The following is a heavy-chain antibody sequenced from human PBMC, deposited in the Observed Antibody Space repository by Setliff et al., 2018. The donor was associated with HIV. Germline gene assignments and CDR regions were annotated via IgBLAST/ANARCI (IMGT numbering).Heavy chain of an antibody. J-gene: IGHJ6*03. D-gene: IGHD7-27*01. CDR3: ARHPNLGYYYYMGV. CDR2: IYSGGTT. V-gene: IGHV3-53*01. CDR1: GFTVSSNY. Sequence: GSLRLSCAASGFTVSSNYMSWVRQAPGKGLEWVSVIYSGGTTYFADSVKGRFTISRDNSKNTLYLQMNSLRAEDTAVYYCARHPNLGYYYYMGVWGKGTTVTVSS.